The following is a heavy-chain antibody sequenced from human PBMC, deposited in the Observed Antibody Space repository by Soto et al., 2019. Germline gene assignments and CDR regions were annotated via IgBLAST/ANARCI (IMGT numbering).Heavy chain of an antibody. CDR3: ARDQGGSYDSWFVP. V-gene: IGHV3-21*01. J-gene: IGHJ5*02. D-gene: IGHD1-26*01. CDR2: ISSSSSYI. Sequence: GGSLRLSCAFTFSTYSLNWVRQAPGKGLEWVSSISSSSSYIKYADSVKGRFTISRDNAKNSLYLQMNSLGAEDTAVYYCARDQGGSYDSWFVPWGQGTLVTVSS. CDR1: TFSTYS.